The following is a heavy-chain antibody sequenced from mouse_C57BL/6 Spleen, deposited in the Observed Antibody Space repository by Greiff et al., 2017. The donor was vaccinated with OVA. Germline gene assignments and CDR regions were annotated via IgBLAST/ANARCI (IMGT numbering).Heavy chain of an antibody. CDR1: GFTFSDYY. CDR3: ARLYSNYYAMDY. CDR2: ISNGGGST. Sequence: EVKLMESGGGLVQPGGSLKLSCAASGFTFSDYYMYWVRQTPEKRLEWVAYISNGGGSTYYPDTVQGRFTISRDNAKNTLYLQMSRLKSEDTAMYYCARLYSNYYAMDYWGQGTSGTVSS. D-gene: IGHD2-5*01. J-gene: IGHJ4*01. V-gene: IGHV5-12*01.